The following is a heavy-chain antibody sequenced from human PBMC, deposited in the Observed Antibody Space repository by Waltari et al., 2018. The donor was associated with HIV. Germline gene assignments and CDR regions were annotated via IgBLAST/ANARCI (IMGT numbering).Heavy chain of an antibody. CDR1: GFLFSDNA. D-gene: IGHD5-18*01. CDR3: AGGFSHVLDY. J-gene: IGHJ4*02. Sequence: EVQLLESGGDLVQPGGSLRLSCAASGFLFSDNAMSWVRQAPGKGLGWVSSISGNGRETNDAASVQGRFTIPRNNSKNILYLQMNSLQAEDTAVYFCAGGFSHVLDYWGQGTLVTVSS. CDR2: ISGNGRET. V-gene: IGHV3-23*01.